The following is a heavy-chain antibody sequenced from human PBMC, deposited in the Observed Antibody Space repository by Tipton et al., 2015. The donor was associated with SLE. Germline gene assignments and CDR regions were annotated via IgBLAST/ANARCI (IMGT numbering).Heavy chain of an antibody. D-gene: IGHD2-2*01. CDR3: ARGTSIVVVPAALTD. CDR1: GFTFSHYR. Sequence: SLRLSCAASGFTFSHYRLAWVRQAPGKGLEWISSISSSSNFIYYADSLKGRFTISRDNAKNSLYLQMNSLRAEATSVYYCARGTSIVVVPAALTDWGQGALVTVSS. CDR2: ISSSSNFI. J-gene: IGHJ4*02. V-gene: IGHV3-21*03.